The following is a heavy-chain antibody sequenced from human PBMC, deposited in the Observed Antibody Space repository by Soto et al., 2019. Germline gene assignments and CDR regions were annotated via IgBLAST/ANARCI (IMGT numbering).Heavy chain of an antibody. CDR3: TRGCGGDCYTFDP. D-gene: IGHD2-21*02. J-gene: IGHJ5*02. CDR1: GFTFSSYA. CDR2: ISGSGGST. Sequence: EVQLLESGGGLVQPGGSLRLSCAASGFTFSSYAMSWVRQAPGKGLEWVSGISGSGGSTYYADSVKGRFTISRDISKNTLYLQMNSLRAEDTAVYYCTRGCGGDCYTFDPWGQGTLVTVSS. V-gene: IGHV3-23*01.